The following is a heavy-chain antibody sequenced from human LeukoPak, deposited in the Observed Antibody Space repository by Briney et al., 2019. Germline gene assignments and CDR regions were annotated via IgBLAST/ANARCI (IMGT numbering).Heavy chain of an antibody. CDR3: ARHGNYYDTSRSDP. CDR2: VYHSGST. D-gene: IGHD3-22*01. V-gene: IGHV4-38-2*01. CDR1: GYSISSGYY. J-gene: IGHJ5*02. Sequence: PSETLSLTCAVSGYSISSGYYWGWIRQPPGKGLEGIGSVYHSGSTYYNPSLKSRVTISVDTSKNQFSLKLGSVTAADTAVYYCARHGNYYDTSRSDPWGQGTLVTVSS.